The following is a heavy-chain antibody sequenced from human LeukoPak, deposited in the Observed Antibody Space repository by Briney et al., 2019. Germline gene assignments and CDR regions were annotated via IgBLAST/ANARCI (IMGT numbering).Heavy chain of an antibody. CDR3: AREYCSSTSCPRGYYFDY. J-gene: IGHJ4*02. Sequence: GGSLRLSCAASGFTFSSYWMSWVRQAPGKGLEGVANIKQDGSEKYYVDSVKGRFTISRDNAKNSLYLQMNSLRAEDTAVYYCAREYCSSTSCPRGYYFDYWGQGTLVTVSS. V-gene: IGHV3-7*03. D-gene: IGHD2-2*01. CDR1: GFTFSSYW. CDR2: IKQDGSEK.